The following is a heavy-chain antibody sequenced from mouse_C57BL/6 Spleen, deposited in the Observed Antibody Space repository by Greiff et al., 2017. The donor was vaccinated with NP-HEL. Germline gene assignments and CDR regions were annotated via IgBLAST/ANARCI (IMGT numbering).Heavy chain of an antibody. Sequence: EVTLVESGGDLVKPGGSLKLSCAASGFTFSSYGMSWVRQTPDKRLEWVATISSGGSYTYYPDSVQGRFTLSRANARNNLYLQMSSLKSEDTARDYCARQGTTVVAYYYAMDYWGQGTSVTVSS. CDR3: ARQGTTVVAYYYAMDY. CDR2: ISSGGSYT. D-gene: IGHD1-1*01. J-gene: IGHJ4*01. V-gene: IGHV5-6*01. CDR1: GFTFSSYG.